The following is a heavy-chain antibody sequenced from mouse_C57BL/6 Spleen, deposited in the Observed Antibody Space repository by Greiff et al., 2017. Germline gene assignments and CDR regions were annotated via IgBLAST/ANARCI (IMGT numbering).Heavy chain of an antibody. Sequence: EVQLQESGPGLVKPSQSLSLTCSVTGYSITSGYYWNWIRQLPGNKLEWMGYISYDGSNNYNPSLKNRISITRDTSKNQFFLKLNSVTTEDTATYYCARDDSFAYWGQGTLVTVSA. CDR2: ISYDGSN. J-gene: IGHJ3*01. D-gene: IGHD2-4*01. CDR1: GYSITSGYY. V-gene: IGHV3-6*01. CDR3: ARDDSFAY.